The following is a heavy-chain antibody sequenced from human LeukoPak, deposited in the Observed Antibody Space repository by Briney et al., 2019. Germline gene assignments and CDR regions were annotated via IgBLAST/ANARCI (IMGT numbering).Heavy chain of an antibody. CDR2: IYTSGST. CDR1: GGSISSGSYY. V-gene: IGHV4-61*02. J-gene: IGHJ4*02. Sequence: PSETLSLTCTVSGGSISSGSYYWSWIRQPAGKGLEWIGRIYTSGSTNYNPSLKSRVTISVDTSKNQFSLKLSSVTAADTAVYYCASNGVGATGVDYWGQGTLVTVSS. D-gene: IGHD1-26*01. CDR3: ASNGVGATGVDY.